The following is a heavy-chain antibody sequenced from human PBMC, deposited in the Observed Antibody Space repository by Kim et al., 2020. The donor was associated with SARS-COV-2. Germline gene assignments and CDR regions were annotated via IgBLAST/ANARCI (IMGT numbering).Heavy chain of an antibody. CDR2: IKEDGSEK. D-gene: IGHD5-18*01. CDR3: ARGGYWYGDY. V-gene: IGHV3-7*05. CDR1: GFTFIRYW. J-gene: IGHJ4*02. Sequence: GGSLRLSCEASGFTFIRYWMSWVRQAPGKGLEWVANIKEDGSEKNYVDSVKGRFTISRDNAKNSLYLQMNSLRAEDTALYYCARGGYWYGDYWGQGTLVT.